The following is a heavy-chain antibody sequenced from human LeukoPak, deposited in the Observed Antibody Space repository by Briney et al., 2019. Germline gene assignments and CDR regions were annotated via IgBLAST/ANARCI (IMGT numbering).Heavy chain of an antibody. J-gene: IGHJ4*02. Sequence: PRASVKVSCKASGYTFTSYGISWVRQAPGQGLEWMGWISAYNGNTNYAQKLQGRVTMTTDTSTSTAYMELRSLRSDDTAVYYCARTSFYYDSSGYYCDDYFDYWGQGTLVTVSS. CDR2: ISAYNGNT. D-gene: IGHD3-22*01. V-gene: IGHV1-18*01. CDR3: ARTSFYYDSSGYYCDDYFDY. CDR1: GYTFTSYG.